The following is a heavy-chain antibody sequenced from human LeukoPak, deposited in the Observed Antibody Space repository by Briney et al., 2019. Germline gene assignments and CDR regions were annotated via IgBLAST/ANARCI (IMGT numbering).Heavy chain of an antibody. Sequence: SETLSLTCTVSGGSISSYYWSWIRQPPGKGLEWIGYIYYSGSTNYNPSLKSRVTISVDTSKNQFSLKLSSATAADTAVYYCASQNYYYDSSGYSLFDYWGQGTLVTVSS. J-gene: IGHJ4*02. D-gene: IGHD3-22*01. CDR2: IYYSGST. CDR3: ASQNYYYDSSGYSLFDY. CDR1: GGSISSYY. V-gene: IGHV4-59*08.